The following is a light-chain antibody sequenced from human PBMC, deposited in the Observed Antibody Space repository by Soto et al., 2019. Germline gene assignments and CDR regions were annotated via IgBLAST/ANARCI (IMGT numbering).Light chain of an antibody. J-gene: IGKJ1*01. Sequence: DIQMTQSPSSLSASVGDRVTITCRASQSISTYLNWYQQKPGKAPNLLIYTTSNLESGVPSRFSGSGSGTDFTLTINSLQPEDFETYFCQQSYSRPRTFGQGTKVDIK. V-gene: IGKV1-39*01. CDR1: QSISTY. CDR3: QQSYSRPRT. CDR2: TTS.